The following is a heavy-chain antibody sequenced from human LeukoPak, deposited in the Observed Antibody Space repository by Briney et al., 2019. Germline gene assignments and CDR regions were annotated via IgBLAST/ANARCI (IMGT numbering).Heavy chain of an antibody. Sequence: GGSLRLSCAASGFTFSSYWMSWVRQAPGKGLEWVANIKQDGSEKYYVDSVKGRFTISRDNAKNSLYLQMNSLRAEDTAVYYCARDWAPGDYYFDYWGQGTLVTVSS. D-gene: IGHD1-1*01. CDR2: IKQDGSEK. CDR1: GFTFSSYW. CDR3: ARDWAPGDYYFDY. J-gene: IGHJ4*02. V-gene: IGHV3-7*01.